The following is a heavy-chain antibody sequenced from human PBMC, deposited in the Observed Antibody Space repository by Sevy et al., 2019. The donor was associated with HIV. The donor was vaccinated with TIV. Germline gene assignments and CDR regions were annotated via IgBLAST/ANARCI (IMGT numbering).Heavy chain of an antibody. CDR3: ARHLGGSYVRNAFDI. CDR1: GYSFTSYW. V-gene: IGHV5-51*01. J-gene: IGHJ3*02. CDR2: IYPGDSDT. D-gene: IGHD1-26*01. Sequence: RGESLKISCKGSGYSFTSYWIGWVRQMPGKGLEWMGIIYPGDSDTRYSPSFQGQVTISADKSISTAYLQWSSLKASDTAMYYCARHLGGSYVRNAFDIWGQGTMVTVSS.